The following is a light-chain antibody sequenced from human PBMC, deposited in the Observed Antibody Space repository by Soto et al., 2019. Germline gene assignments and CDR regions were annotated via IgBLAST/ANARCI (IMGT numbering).Light chain of an antibody. CDR3: QQRSNWPRT. CDR2: DVS. J-gene: IGKJ1*01. CDR1: QNISNY. V-gene: IGKV3-11*01. Sequence: EIGLTHSPGTLSLSPGEIATHSCRANQNISNYLIWYQQKPGQAPRLLIYDVSNRATDIPARFSGSGSGTDFTLTISSLEPEDLAVYYCQQRSNWPRTFGQGTKVDIK.